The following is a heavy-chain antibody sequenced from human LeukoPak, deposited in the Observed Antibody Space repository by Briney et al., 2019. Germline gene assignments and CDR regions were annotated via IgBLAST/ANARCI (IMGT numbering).Heavy chain of an antibody. CDR1: GFTFSSYA. Sequence: GGSLRLSCAASGFTFSSYAMHWVRQAPGKGLEWVAVISYDGSNKYYADSVKGRFTISRDNSKNTLYLQMNSLRAEDTAVYCCAREYIAAFDYWGQGTLVTVSS. CDR2: ISYDGSNK. D-gene: IGHD6-25*01. CDR3: AREYIAAFDY. V-gene: IGHV3-30-3*01. J-gene: IGHJ4*02.